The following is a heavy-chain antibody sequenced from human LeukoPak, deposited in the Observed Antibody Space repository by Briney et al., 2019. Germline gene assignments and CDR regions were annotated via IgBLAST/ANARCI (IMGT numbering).Heavy chain of an antibody. CDR3: ARVIVPAAMGYDY. CDR1: GYTFTSYD. Sequence: ASVKVSCKASGYTFTSYDINWGRQATGQGLEWMGWMNPNSGNTGYAQKFQGRVTMTRNTSISTAYMELSSLRSEDTAVYYCARVIVPAAMGYDYWGQGTLVTVSS. J-gene: IGHJ4*02. V-gene: IGHV1-8*01. D-gene: IGHD2-2*01. CDR2: MNPNSGNT.